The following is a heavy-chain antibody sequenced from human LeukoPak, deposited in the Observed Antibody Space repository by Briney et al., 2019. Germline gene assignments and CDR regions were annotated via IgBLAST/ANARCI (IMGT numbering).Heavy chain of an antibody. CDR3: AREWTERRRKGLKMVVTPAGFDP. CDR1: GFTVGSNY. J-gene: IGHJ5*02. CDR2: IYSGGST. D-gene: IGHD4-23*01. Sequence: PGGSLRLSCAASGFTVGSNYMSWVRQAPGKGLEWVSVIYSGGSTYYADSVKGRFTISRDNAKNSLYLQMNSLRAEDTAVYYCAREWTERRRKGLKMVVTPAGFDPWGQGTLVTVSS. V-gene: IGHV3-66*01.